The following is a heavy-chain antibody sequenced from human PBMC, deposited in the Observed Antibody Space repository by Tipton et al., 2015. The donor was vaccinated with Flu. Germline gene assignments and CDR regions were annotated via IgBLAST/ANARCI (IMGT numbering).Heavy chain of an antibody. D-gene: IGHD6-19*01. CDR2: IYHSGST. CDR1: GYSISSGYY. Sequence: TLSLTCTVSGYSISSGYYWGWIRQPPGKGLEWIGSIYHSGSTYYNPSLKSRVTISVDTSKNQFSLKLSSVTAADTAVYYCARGPEQWLVNLHYFDYWGQGTLVTVS. J-gene: IGHJ4*02. V-gene: IGHV4-38-2*02. CDR3: ARGPEQWLVNLHYFDY.